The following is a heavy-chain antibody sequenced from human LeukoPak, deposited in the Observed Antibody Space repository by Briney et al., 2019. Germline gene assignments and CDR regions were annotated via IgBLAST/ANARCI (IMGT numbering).Heavy chain of an antibody. CDR3: ARWGYYYGSGAIDP. J-gene: IGHJ5*02. CDR1: GGSFSGYY. Sequence: PSETLSLTCAVYGGSFSGYYWSWIRQPPGKGLEWIGEINHSGSTNYNPSLKSRVTISVDTCKNQFSLKLSSVTAADTAVYYCARWGYYYGSGAIDPWGQGTLVTVSS. V-gene: IGHV4-34*01. CDR2: INHSGST. D-gene: IGHD3-10*01.